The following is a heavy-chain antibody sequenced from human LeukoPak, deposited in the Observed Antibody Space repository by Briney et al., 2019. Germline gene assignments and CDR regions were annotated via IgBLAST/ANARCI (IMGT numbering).Heavy chain of an antibody. CDR3: ARHLFGSGYYPDY. CDR2: IYYSGNT. D-gene: IGHD3-22*01. CDR1: GGSISSDNYY. Sequence: SETLSLTCTVSGGSISSDNYYWGWIRQPPGKGLEWVGTIYYSGNTYYNPSLRTRVTISVDTSKKQFSLKLSSVTAADTAVYYCARHLFGSGYYPDYWGQGTLVTVSS. J-gene: IGHJ4*02. V-gene: IGHV4-39*01.